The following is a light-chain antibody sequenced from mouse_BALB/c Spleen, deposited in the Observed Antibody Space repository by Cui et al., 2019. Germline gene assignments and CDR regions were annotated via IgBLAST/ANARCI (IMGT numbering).Light chain of an antibody. CDR2: WAS. CDR3: QQYYNWWIT. V-gene: IGKV8-30*01. CDR1: QSLLYSSNQKNY. J-gene: IGKJ4*01. Sequence: DIVMSQSPSSLAVSVGEKVTMSCKSSQSLLYSSNQKNYLTWYQQKPGQSPKLLIYWASTRKSGVPDRFTGSGSGTDFTLTISSVRTEDLAVYYCQQYYNWWITFGSGTKLEIK.